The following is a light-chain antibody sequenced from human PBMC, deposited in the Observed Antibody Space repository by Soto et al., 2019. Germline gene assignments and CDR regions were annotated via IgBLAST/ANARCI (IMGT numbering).Light chain of an antibody. V-gene: IGLV2-14*01. J-gene: IGLJ2*01. CDR1: SSDVGAYNY. CDR3: SSYSSSITVL. Sequence: LTQPASVSGSPGQSITISCTGTSSDVGAYNYVSWYQQHPGKVPKLMIYEVSNRPSGVSNRFSGSKSGNTASLTISGLQAEDEADYYCSSYSSSITVLFGGGTKLTVL. CDR2: EVS.